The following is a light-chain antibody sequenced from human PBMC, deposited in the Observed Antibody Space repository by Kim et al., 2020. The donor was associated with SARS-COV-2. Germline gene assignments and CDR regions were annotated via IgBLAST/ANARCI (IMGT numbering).Light chain of an antibody. CDR1: RSRIRSD. Sequence: APPCSATRSRIRSDLAWYQHKPGQAPRLLIYGASSRATGIPDRFIGGGSGTEFSLTIKRLQSEDFAVYYCQQYKSSPRTFGQGTKVDIK. J-gene: IGKJ1*01. CDR3: QQYKSSPRT. V-gene: IGKV3-20*01. CDR2: GAS.